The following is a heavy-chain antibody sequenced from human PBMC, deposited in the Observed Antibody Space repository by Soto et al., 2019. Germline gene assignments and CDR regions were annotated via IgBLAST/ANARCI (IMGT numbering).Heavy chain of an antibody. V-gene: IGHV1-18*01. J-gene: IGHJ6*02. Sequence: ASVKVSCKASGYTFTSYGISWVRQAPGQGLEWMGWISAYNGNTNYAQKLQGRVTMTTDTSTSTAYMELRSLRSDDTAVYYCARDQTVAATLLGGYYYYGMDVWGQGTTVTVSS. D-gene: IGHD2-15*01. CDR2: ISAYNGNT. CDR1: GYTFTSYG. CDR3: ARDQTVAATLLGGYYYYGMDV.